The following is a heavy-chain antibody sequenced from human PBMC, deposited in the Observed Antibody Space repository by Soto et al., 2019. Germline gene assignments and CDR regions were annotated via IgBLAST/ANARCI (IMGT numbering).Heavy chain of an antibody. V-gene: IGHV4-59*01. CDR2: NYHSGTT. CDR3: VREAYIGYGHAIDY. J-gene: IGHJ4*02. D-gene: IGHD5-12*01. CDR1: VVPISTYY. Sequence: PSETLSLSGAVSVVPISTYYWSWIRQPPGKGLEWIGYNYHSGTTNYNPSLKIRVTISVDTSKNQFSLRLTSVTAADTAIYYCVREAYIGYGHAIDYWGQGTLVTVSS.